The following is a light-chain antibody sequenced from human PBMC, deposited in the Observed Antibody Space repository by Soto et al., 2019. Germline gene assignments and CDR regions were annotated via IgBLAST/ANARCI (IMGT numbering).Light chain of an antibody. J-gene: IGKJ1*01. CDR1: QSISSW. CDR3: QQYNSSPWT. V-gene: IGKV1-5*03. Sequence: DIQMTQSPSTLSASVGDRVTITCRASQSISSWLAWYQQKPGKAPKLLIYKASSLESGVPSRFSVSGSGTEFTLTISSLQPDYFATYYCQQYNSSPWTFGLGTKVEIK. CDR2: KAS.